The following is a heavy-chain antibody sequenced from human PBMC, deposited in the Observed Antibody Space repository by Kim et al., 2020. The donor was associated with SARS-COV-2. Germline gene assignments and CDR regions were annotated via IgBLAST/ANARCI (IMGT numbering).Heavy chain of an antibody. CDR2: INPNSGGS. D-gene: IGHD3-10*01. J-gene: IGHJ5*02. CDR1: GYSFTDYY. CDR3: ARGPYSSGSGRYLLDP. V-gene: IGHV1-2*02. Sequence: ASVKVSCKASGYSFTDYYIHWVRQAPGQGLEWMGWINPNSGGSNIAQRLQGRVTMTRDTPISIAYMDLRRLTSDDTAGYYCARGPYSSGSGRYLLDPWGQ.